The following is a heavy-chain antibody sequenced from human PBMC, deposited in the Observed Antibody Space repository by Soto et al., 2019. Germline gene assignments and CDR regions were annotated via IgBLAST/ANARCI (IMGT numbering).Heavy chain of an antibody. D-gene: IGHD6-19*01. CDR3: AALRVTYSSGWYDVDY. J-gene: IGHJ4*02. Sequence: ASVKFSCKASGFTFTSSAVQWVRQARGQRLEWIGWIVVGSGNTNYAQKFQERVTITRDVSTSTAYMELSSLRSEDTAVYYCAALRVTYSSGWYDVDYWGQGTLVTSPQ. V-gene: IGHV1-58*01. CDR2: IVVGSGNT. CDR1: GFTFTSSA.